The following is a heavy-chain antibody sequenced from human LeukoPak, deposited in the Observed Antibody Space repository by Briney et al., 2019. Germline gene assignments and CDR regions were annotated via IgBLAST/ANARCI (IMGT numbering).Heavy chain of an antibody. CDR2: INHSGST. V-gene: IGHV4-34*01. J-gene: IGHJ5*02. CDR3: ARAGTYDFWSGYYRRWFDP. CDR1: GGSFSGYY. Sequence: SETLSLTCAVYGGSFSGYYWSWIRQPPGKGLEWIGEINHSGSTNHNPSLKSRVTISVDTSKNQFSLKLSSVTAADTAVYYCARAGTYDFWSGYYRRWFDPWGQGALVTVSS. D-gene: IGHD3-3*01.